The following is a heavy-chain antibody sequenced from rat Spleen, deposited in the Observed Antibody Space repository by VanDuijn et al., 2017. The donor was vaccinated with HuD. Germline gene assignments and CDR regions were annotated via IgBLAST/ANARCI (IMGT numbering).Heavy chain of an antibody. V-gene: IGHV2-32*01. CDR3: ARDRTGPFDS. J-gene: IGHJ2*01. Sequence: QVQLKESGPGLVQPSQTLSLTCTVSGFSLTSYHLNWVRQPPGKGLEWMGVLWIDGNTAYNSLLKPRLSISRDTSKNQVFLKMNSLQTEDTATYYCARDRTGPFDSWGQGVMVTVSS. D-gene: IGHD4-2*01. CDR2: LWIDGNT. CDR1: GFSLTSYH.